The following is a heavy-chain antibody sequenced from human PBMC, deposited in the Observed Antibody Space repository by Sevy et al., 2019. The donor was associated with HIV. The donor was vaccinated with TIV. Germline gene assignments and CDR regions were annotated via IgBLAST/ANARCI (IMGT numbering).Heavy chain of an antibody. CDR3: AKDRYSSSSSSRIAADY. CDR2: IRYDGSNK. J-gene: IGHJ4*02. D-gene: IGHD6-6*01. CDR1: GFTFSSYG. Sequence: GGSLRLSCAASGFTFSSYGMHWVRQAPGKGLEWVAFIRYDGSNKYYADSVKGRFTISRENSKNTLYLQMNSLRAEDTAVYYCAKDRYSSSSSSRIAADYWGQGALVTVSS. V-gene: IGHV3-30*02.